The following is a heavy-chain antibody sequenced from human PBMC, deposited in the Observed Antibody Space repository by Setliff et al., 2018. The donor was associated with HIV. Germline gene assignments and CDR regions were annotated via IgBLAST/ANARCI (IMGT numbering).Heavy chain of an antibody. CDR1: GYTFTSYG. J-gene: IGHJ4*02. V-gene: IGHV1-18*01. CDR2: ISPQNGDR. D-gene: IGHD6-6*01. CDR3: ARQLSNSLDH. Sequence: ASVKVSCKASGYTFTSYGISWVRQAPGQGLEWMGWISPQNGDRKIPQRCRGRVTMTRDTSISTAYMELSGLASDDTAVYFCARQLSNSLDHWGQGTPVTVSS.